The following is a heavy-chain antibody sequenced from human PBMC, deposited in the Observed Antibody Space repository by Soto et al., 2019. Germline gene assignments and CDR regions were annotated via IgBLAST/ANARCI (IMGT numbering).Heavy chain of an antibody. CDR1: GGTFSSYS. D-gene: IGHD2-2*01. V-gene: IGHV1-69*12. Sequence: QVQLVQSGAEVKKPGSSVKVSCKASGGTFSSYSISWLRQAPGQGLEWLGGIIPVFGRTNYAQQFQGRVTITADEFTSKAYMELSTLRSEYKLVYYCARGGQQLLPTARRVWFGPWGQGSMVTVSS. CDR3: ARGGQQLLPTARRVWFGP. J-gene: IGHJ5*02. CDR2: IIPVFGRT.